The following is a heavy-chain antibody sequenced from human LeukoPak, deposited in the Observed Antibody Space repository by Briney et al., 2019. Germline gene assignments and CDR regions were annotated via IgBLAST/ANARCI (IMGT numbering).Heavy chain of an antibody. CDR3: ARGQRSTRGSSYGSQYYYYMDV. CDR1: CGSFSFYY. Sequence: SETLSLTCAVDCGSFSFYYWNWIRQSPEKGLEWIGEIDYSGSANYSPSLKSRLTLSVDTSKKQFSLRLTSMTAADTAVYYCARGQRSTRGSSYGSQYYYYMDVWGKGTTVTVSS. CDR2: IDYSGSA. J-gene: IGHJ6*03. D-gene: IGHD5-18*01. V-gene: IGHV4-34*01.